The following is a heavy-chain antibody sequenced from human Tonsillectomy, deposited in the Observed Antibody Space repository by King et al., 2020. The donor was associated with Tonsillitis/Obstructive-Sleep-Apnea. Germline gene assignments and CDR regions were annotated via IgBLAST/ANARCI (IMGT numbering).Heavy chain of an antibody. CDR1: GYTFTSYG. CDR2: ISAYNGNT. D-gene: IGHD3-3*01. V-gene: IGHV1-18*01. Sequence: LVQSGAEVKKPGASGKVSCKASGYTFTSYGISWVRQAPGQGLEWMGWISAYNGNTNYARKLQGRVTMTTDTSTSTAYMELRSLRSDDTAVYYCARVYTYYDFWSGYKRPFYYYYYMDVWGKGTTVTVSS. J-gene: IGHJ6*03. CDR3: ARVYTYYDFWSGYKRPFYYYYYMDV.